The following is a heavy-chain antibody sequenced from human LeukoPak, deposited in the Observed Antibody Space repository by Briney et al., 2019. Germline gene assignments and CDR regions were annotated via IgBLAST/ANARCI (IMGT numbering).Heavy chain of an antibody. D-gene: IGHD2-15*01. CDR3: ASEIGGSFYLNY. Sequence: SETLSLTCTVSGGPISSHYWTWIRQPAGKGLEWIGRVYIGGNTNYNPSLKSRVTMSVDTSRNQFSLKLTSVTAADTAVYYCASEIGGSFYLNYWGQGTLVTVSS. CDR2: VYIGGNT. V-gene: IGHV4-4*07. J-gene: IGHJ4*02. CDR1: GGPISSHY.